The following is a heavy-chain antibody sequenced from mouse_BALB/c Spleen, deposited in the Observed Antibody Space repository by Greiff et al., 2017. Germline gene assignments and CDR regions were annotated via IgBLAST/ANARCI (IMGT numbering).Heavy chain of an antibody. J-gene: IGHJ2*01. V-gene: IGHV5-17*02. Sequence: EVKLMESGGGLVQPGGSRKLSCAASGFTFSSFGMHWVRQAPEKGLEWVAYISSGSSTIYYADTVKGRFTISRDNPKNTLFLQMTSLRSEDTAMYYCARGATMITTGFDYWGQGTTLTVSS. D-gene: IGHD2-4*01. CDR1: GFTFSSFG. CDR3: ARGATMITTGFDY. CDR2: ISSGSSTI.